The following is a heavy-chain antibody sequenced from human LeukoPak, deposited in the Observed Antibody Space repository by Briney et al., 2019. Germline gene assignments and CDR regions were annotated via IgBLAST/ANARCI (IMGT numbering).Heavy chain of an antibody. J-gene: IGHJ4*02. Sequence: GASLKISCEGSGYSFTTYWICWVRQMPGKGLEWMGIIYPGDSDTRYSPSFQGQVTISADKSISTAYLQWSSLKASDTAMYYCARHQIVGATRSPFDYWGQGTLVTVSS. D-gene: IGHD1-26*01. CDR2: IYPGDSDT. CDR1: GYSFTTYW. V-gene: IGHV5-51*01. CDR3: ARHQIVGATRSPFDY.